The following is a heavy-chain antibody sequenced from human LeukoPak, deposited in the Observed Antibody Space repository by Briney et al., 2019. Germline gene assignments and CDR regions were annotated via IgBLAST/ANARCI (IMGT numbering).Heavy chain of an antibody. Sequence: SETLSLTCAGYGGSFSGYYWSWLRQPPGKGVEGIGEINHSGSTNYNPSLKSRVTISVDTSKNQFSLKLSSVTAADTAVYYCAGQDTAMAEGAFDIWGQGTMVTVSS. V-gene: IGHV4-34*01. CDR1: GGSFSGYY. D-gene: IGHD5-18*01. J-gene: IGHJ3*02. CDR2: INHSGST. CDR3: AGQDTAMAEGAFDI.